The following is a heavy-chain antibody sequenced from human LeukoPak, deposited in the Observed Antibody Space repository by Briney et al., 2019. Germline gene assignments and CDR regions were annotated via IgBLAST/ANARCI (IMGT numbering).Heavy chain of an antibody. Sequence: GESLKISCKGSGYDFTTYWIGWVRQMPGKGLEWMGIIYPGDSDTRYSPSFQGQVTISADKSISTAYLQWSSLKASDTAMYYCAREGGDYYDSSGYYFDYWGQGTLVTVSS. CDR1: GYDFTTYW. D-gene: IGHD3-22*01. V-gene: IGHV5-51*01. J-gene: IGHJ4*02. CDR3: AREGGDYYDSSGYYFDY. CDR2: IYPGDSDT.